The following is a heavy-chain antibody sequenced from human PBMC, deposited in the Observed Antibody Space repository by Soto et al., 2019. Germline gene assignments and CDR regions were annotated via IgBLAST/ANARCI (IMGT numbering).Heavy chain of an antibody. D-gene: IGHD2-8*01. J-gene: IGHJ6*02. CDR2: IIPIFGTA. CDR3: ARVTPRVIGYCTNGVCPSGYGMDV. V-gene: IGHV1-69*13. CDR1: GGTFSSYA. Sequence: SVKVSCKASGGTFSSYAISWVRQAPGQGLEWMGGIIPIFGTANYAQKFQGRVTITADESTSTAYMELSSLRSEDTAVYYCARVTPRVIGYCTNGVCPSGYGMDVWGQGTTVTVSS.